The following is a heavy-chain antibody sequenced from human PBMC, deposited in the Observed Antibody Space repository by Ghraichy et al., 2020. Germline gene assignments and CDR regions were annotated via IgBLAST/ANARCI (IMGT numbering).Heavy chain of an antibody. Sequence: SVKVSCKASGGSLNNYAINWLRQAPGQGPEWLGRIIPTIGAPSFGPNFQDRLTITADMSTGTVYMDLRSLRSEDTAIYYCARRLVLASTQLHDAFDLWGQGTLVTVSS. CDR1: GGSLNNYA. CDR2: IIPTIGAP. D-gene: IGHD2-15*01. CDR3: ARRLVLASTQLHDAFDL. V-gene: IGHV1-69*06. J-gene: IGHJ3*01.